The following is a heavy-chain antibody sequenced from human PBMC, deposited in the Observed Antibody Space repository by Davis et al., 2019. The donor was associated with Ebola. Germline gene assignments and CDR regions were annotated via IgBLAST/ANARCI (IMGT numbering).Heavy chain of an antibody. CDR1: GFTFDDYT. V-gene: IGHV3-43*01. CDR2: ISWDGGST. CDR3: AKDRGVTDWYFDL. Sequence: GGSLRLSCAASGFTFDDYTMHWVRQAPGKGLEWVSLISWDGGSTYYADSVKGRFTISRDNSKNTLYLQMNSLRAEDTAVYYCAKDRGVTDWYFDLWGRGTLVTVSS. D-gene: IGHD2-21*02. J-gene: IGHJ2*01.